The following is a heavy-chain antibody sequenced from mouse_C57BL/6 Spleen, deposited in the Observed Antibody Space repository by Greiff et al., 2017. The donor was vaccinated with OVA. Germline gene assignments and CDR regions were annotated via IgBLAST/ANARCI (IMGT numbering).Heavy chain of an antibody. CDR2: IYPGDGDT. D-gene: IGHD2-4*01. CDR3: ARNYDYDRFAY. Sequence: LQESGPELVKPGASVKISCKASGYAFSSSWMNWVKQRPGKGLEWIGRIYPGDGDTNYNGKFKGKATLTADKSSSTAYMQLSSLTSEDSAVYFCARNYDYDRFAYWGQGTLVTVSA. V-gene: IGHV1-82*01. CDR1: GYAFSSSW. J-gene: IGHJ3*01.